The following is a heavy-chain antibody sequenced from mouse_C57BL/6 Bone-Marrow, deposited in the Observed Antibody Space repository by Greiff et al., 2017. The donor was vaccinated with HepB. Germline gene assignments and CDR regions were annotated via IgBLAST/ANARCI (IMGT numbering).Heavy chain of an antibody. CDR2: ISDGGSYT. J-gene: IGHJ1*03. CDR1: GFTFSSYA. V-gene: IGHV5-4*01. CDR3: AREGGGIYDGYFYWYFDV. Sequence: EVQLVESGGGLVKPGGSLKLSCAASGFTFSSYAMSWVRQTPEKRLEWVATISDGGSYTYYPDNVKGRFTISRDNAKNNLYLQMSHLKSEDTAMYYCAREGGGIYDGYFYWYFDVWGTGTTVTVSS. D-gene: IGHD2-3*01.